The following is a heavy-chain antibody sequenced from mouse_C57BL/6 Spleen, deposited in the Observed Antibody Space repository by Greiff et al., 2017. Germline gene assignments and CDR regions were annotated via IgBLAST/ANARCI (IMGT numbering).Heavy chain of an antibody. CDR3: ARSTVVPLGFAY. J-gene: IGHJ3*01. CDR2: IYPGSGST. CDR1: GYTFTSYW. D-gene: IGHD1-1*01. Sequence: VQLQQPGAELVKPGASVKMSCKASGYTFTSYWITWVKQRPGQGLEWIGDIYPGSGSTNYNEKFKSKATLTVDTSSSTAYMQLSSLTSEDSAVYYCARSTVVPLGFAYWGQGTLVTVSA. V-gene: IGHV1-55*01.